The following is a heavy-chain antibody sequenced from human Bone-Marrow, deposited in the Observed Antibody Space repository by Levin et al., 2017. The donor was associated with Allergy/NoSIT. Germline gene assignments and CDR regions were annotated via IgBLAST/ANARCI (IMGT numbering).Heavy chain of an antibody. CDR1: GYTFTGYY. CDR2: INPKSGGI. V-gene: IGHV1-2*02. CDR3: ARDLGGVVTDWFDP. Sequence: ASVKVSCTASGYTFTGYYMHWVRQAPGQGLEWMGWINPKSGGINYAQKFQGRVTMTRDTSISTAYMELSRLRSDDTAVYYCARDLGGVVTDWFDPWGQGTLVTVSS. D-gene: IGHD3-3*01. J-gene: IGHJ5*02.